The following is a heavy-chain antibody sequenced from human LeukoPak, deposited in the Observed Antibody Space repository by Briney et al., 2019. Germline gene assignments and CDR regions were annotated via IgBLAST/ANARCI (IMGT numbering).Heavy chain of an antibody. CDR2: ISWNSGSI. D-gene: IGHD3-9*01. V-gene: IGHV3-9*01. J-gene: IGHJ4*02. CDR3: AKGGYFDWLVDY. Sequence: GRSLGLSCAASGFTFDDYAMHWVRQAPGKGLEWVSGISWNSGSIGYADSVKGRFTISRDNAKNSLYLQMNSLRAEDTALYYCAKGGYFDWLVDYWGQGTLVTVSS. CDR1: GFTFDDYA.